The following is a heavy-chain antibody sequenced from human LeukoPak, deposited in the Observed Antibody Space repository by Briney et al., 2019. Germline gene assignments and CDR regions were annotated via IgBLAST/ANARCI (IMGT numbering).Heavy chain of an antibody. CDR3: AKANPAAGVYYFDF. D-gene: IGHD6-13*01. CDR2: ISGSGGST. J-gene: IGHJ4*02. CDR1: GFTFSSYA. Sequence: PGGSLRLSRAPSGFTFSSYAMSGVRQAPGKGLEWVSAISGSGGSTYYADSVKGRFTISRDNSKNTLYLQMNSLRAEDTAVYYCAKANPAAGVYYFDFWGQGTLVTVSS. V-gene: IGHV3-23*01.